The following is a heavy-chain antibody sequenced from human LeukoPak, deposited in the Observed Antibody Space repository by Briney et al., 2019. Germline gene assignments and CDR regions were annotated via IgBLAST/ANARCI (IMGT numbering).Heavy chain of an antibody. Sequence: SETLSLTCTVSGGSISSYYWSWIRQPPGKGLDGIGYIFYSGSSNYNPSLKSRVTISVDTSKNQFSLKLSSVTAADTAVYYCARTKVGWNSNWFDPWGQGTLVTVSS. J-gene: IGHJ5*02. CDR1: GGSISSYY. CDR2: IFYSGSS. D-gene: IGHD1-7*01. V-gene: IGHV4-59*01. CDR3: ARTKVGWNSNWFDP.